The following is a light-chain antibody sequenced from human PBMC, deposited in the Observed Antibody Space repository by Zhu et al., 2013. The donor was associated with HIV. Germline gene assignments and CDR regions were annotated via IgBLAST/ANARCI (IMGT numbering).Light chain of an antibody. Sequence: EIVLTQSPATLSLSPGERATLSCRASQSVSRFLAWYQQRPGQAPRLLIYDTFKRATGIPARFSGSGSGTGFSLTISRLEPEDFAVYYCQEYGGSSYTFGQGTKLE. V-gene: IGKV3-11*01. CDR3: QEYGGSSYT. CDR1: QSVSRF. J-gene: IGKJ2*01. CDR2: DTF.